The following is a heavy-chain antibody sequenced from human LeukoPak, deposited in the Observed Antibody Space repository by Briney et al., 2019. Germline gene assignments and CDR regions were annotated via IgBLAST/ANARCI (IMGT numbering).Heavy chain of an antibody. Sequence: GGSLRLSCAASGFTFSNYWMTWVRQAPGKGLEWVANIKQDGREKYYVDSVKGRFTISRDNAKNSLYLQMNSLRADDTAVYYCARGGASSKWLDPWGQGTLVTVSS. CDR2: IKQDGREK. J-gene: IGHJ5*02. CDR1: GFTFSNYW. V-gene: IGHV3-7*03. CDR3: ARGGASSKWLDP. D-gene: IGHD6-6*01.